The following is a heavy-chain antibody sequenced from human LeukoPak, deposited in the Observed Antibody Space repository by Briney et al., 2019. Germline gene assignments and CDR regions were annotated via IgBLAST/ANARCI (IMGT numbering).Heavy chain of an antibody. Sequence: ASVKVSCKASGYTFTGYYMHWVRQAPGQGLEWMGWINPNSGGTNYAQKFQGRVTMTRDTSISTAYMELSRLRSDDTAVYYCARVARLRFSEWLFSPPYYYYYMDVWGKGTTVTVSS. D-gene: IGHD3-3*01. CDR2: INPNSGGT. V-gene: IGHV1-2*02. CDR1: GYTFTGYY. J-gene: IGHJ6*03. CDR3: ARVARLRFSEWLFSPPYYYYYMDV.